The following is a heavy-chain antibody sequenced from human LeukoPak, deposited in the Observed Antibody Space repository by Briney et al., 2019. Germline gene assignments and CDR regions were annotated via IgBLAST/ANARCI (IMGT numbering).Heavy chain of an antibody. J-gene: IGHJ4*02. V-gene: IGHV3-30*04. D-gene: IGHD4-23*01. CDR2: ISYDGSNK. CDR1: GFTFSSHA. CDR3: ASGHDYGGNEFDY. Sequence: GGSLRLSCAASGFTFSSHAMHWVRQAPGKGLEWVAVISYDGSNKYYADSVKGRFTISRDNSKNTLYLQMNSLRAEDTAVYYCASGHDYGGNEFDYWGQGTLVTVSS.